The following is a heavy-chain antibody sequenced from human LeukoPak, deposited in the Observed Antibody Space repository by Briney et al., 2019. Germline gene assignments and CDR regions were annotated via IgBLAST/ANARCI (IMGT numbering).Heavy chain of an antibody. CDR2: IYPGDSDT. CDR1: GYSFTSYW. V-gene: IGHV5-51*01. J-gene: IGHJ5*02. D-gene: IGHD3-3*01. CDR3: ARGSRGYDFWSGYPNWFDP. Sequence: GESLKISCKGSGYSFTSYWIGWARQMPGKGLEWMGIIYPGDSDTRYSPSFRGQVTISADKSISTAYLQWSSLKASDTAMYYCARGSRGYDFWSGYPNWFDPWGQGTLVTVSS.